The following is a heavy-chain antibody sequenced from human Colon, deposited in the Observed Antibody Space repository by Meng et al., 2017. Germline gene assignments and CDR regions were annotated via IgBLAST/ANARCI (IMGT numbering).Heavy chain of an antibody. CDR3: ARVEVGLTSGDY. J-gene: IGHJ4*02. CDR1: DSTFTCKD. Sequence: QLELVRAGAELTRRGTSVTFSGNGSDSTFTCKDINRLRQATGQGFVGMGWMNPNSGTTGYAQKLQGRVTMTRNTAKSTAYMEMSRLRSEDTAVYYCARVEVGLTSGDYWGQGTLVTVSS. V-gene: IGHV1-8*01. D-gene: IGHD1-26*01. CDR2: MNPNSGTT.